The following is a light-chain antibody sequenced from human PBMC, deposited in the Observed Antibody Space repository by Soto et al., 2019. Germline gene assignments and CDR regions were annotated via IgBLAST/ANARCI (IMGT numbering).Light chain of an antibody. V-gene: IGLV1-40*01. CDR3: QSYDSSLSGSKVV. CDR1: SSNIGAGYD. J-gene: IGLJ2*01. Sequence: KRVTISCTGSSSNIGAGYDVHWYQQLPGTAPKLVIYGNRNRPSGVPDRFSGSKSGTSASLAITGLKAEDEADYYCQSYDSSLSGSKVVLGGGTKVTVL. CDR2: GNR.